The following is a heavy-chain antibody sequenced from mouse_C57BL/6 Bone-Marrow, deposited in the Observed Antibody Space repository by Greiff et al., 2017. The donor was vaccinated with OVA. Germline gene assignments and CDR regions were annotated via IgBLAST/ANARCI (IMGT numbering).Heavy chain of an antibody. CDR1: GYTFTSYG. Sequence: QVQLQQSGAELARPGASVKLSCKASGYTFTSYGISWVKQRTGQGLEWIGEIYPRSGNTYYNEKVKGKATLTADKSSSTAYMELRSLTSEDSAVYFCASPLYYGSSYDYYAMDYWGQGTSVTVSS. J-gene: IGHJ4*01. V-gene: IGHV1-81*01. CDR3: ASPLYYGSSYDYYAMDY. CDR2: IYPRSGNT. D-gene: IGHD1-1*01.